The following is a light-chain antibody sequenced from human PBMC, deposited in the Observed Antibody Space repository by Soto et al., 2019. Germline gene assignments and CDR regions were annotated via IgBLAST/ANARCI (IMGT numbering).Light chain of an antibody. CDR2: GNS. J-gene: IGLJ2*01. CDR3: QSYYSSLNGVI. CDR1: SSNIGAGYD. V-gene: IGLV1-40*01. Sequence: QSVLTQPPSVSGAPGQRVTISCTGSSSNIGAGYDVHWYQQLPGTAPKLLIYGNSNRPSGVPDRFSGSKSGTSASLAITGLQVEDEADYYCQSYYSSLNGVIFGGGTKLTVL.